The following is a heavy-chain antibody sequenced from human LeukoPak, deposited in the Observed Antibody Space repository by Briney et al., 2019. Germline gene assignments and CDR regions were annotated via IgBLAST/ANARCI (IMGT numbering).Heavy chain of an antibody. CDR1: GGSISSYY. D-gene: IGHD3-22*01. J-gene: IGHJ3*02. Sequence: PSETLSLTCTVSGGSISSYYWSWIRQPAGKGLEWIGRIYTSGSTNYNPSLKSRVTMSVDTSKNQFSLKLSSVTAADTAVHYCARCYYDSSGYYLGDAFDIWGQGTMVTVSS. CDR3: ARCYYDSSGYYLGDAFDI. CDR2: IYTSGST. V-gene: IGHV4-4*07.